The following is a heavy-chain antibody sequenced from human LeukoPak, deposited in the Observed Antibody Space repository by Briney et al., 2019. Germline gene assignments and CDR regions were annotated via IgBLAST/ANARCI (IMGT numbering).Heavy chain of an antibody. CDR2: IYYSGST. V-gene: IGHV4-59*01. CDR1: GGSISNYY. J-gene: IGHJ4*02. D-gene: IGHD6-13*01. Sequence: SETLSLTCTVSGGSISNYYWSWIRQPPGKGLGWIGYIYYSGSTNYNPSLKSRVTISVDTSKNQFSLKLSSVTAADTAVYYCAREYIAAERFFDYWGQGTLVTVSS. CDR3: AREYIAAERFFDY.